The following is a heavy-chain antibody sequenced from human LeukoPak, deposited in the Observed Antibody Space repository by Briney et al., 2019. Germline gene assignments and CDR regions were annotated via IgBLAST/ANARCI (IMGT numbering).Heavy chain of an antibody. D-gene: IGHD1-26*01. V-gene: IGHV4-34*01. Sequence: SETLSLTCAVYGGSFSGYYWSWIRQPPGKGLEWIGEINHSGSTNYNPSLKSRVTMSVDTSKNQFSLKLSSVTAAVTAVYYCARGDIVGATDDAFDIWGQGTMVTVSS. J-gene: IGHJ3*02. CDR2: INHSGST. CDR1: GGSFSGYY. CDR3: ARGDIVGATDDAFDI.